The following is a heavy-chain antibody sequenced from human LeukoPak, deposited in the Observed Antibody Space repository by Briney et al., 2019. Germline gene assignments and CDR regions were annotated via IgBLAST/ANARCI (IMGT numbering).Heavy chain of an antibody. V-gene: IGHV1-2*02. Sequence: AAVTVSFKASGYTFTVYYMHWVRQAPGQGREWMGWINPNSGGTNYAQKFQGRVTMTRDTSISTAYMELSRLRSDDTAVYYCARDPSGSAYDYWGQGTLVTVSS. CDR2: INPNSGGT. CDR3: ARDPSGSAYDY. D-gene: IGHD5-12*01. CDR1: GYTFTVYY. J-gene: IGHJ4*02.